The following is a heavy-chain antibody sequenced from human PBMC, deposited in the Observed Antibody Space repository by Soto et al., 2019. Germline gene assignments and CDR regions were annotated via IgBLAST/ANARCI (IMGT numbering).Heavy chain of an antibody. CDR3: ARATYSSSYYFDS. J-gene: IGHJ4*02. CDR1: GCTLSSFE. V-gene: IGHV3-48*03. Sequence: GWSLRLSCAASGCTLSSFEINWVRQAPGKGLEWVSKIGSSGSTIWYADSVKGRFTISRDNAKNSLYLQMNSLRGEDTAVYYCARATYSSSYYFDSWGQGTLVTVSS. CDR2: IGSSGSTI. D-gene: IGHD6-6*01.